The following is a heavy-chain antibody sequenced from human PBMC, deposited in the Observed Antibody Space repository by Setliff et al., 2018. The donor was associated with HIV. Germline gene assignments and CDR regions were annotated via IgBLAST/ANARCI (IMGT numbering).Heavy chain of an antibody. Sequence: RASVKVSCKASGYTFTNYYVHWVRQAPGQGLEWMGILNPSGDSTAYAQKFQGRVTMTRDTSTSTVYMELSSLRSDDTAVYYCARGGYHGFGSYGDYWGQGTLVTVSS. CDR2: LNPSGDST. V-gene: IGHV1-46*01. D-gene: IGHD3-10*01. CDR1: GYTFTNYY. CDR3: ARGGYHGFGSYGDY. J-gene: IGHJ4*02.